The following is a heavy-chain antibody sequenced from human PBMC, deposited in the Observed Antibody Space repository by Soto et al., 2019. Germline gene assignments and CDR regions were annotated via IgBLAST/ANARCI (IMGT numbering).Heavy chain of an antibody. CDR1: GFTFSSYA. Sequence: GGSLRLSCAASGFTFSSYAMTWVRQAPGKGLEWVSRISGRGGSTDYADSVKGRFTVSRDNSRNTLYLQMNSLRAEDTAVYYCAKVRTYSTRNNSGWYPSWNWGQGTLVTVSS. V-gene: IGHV3-23*01. J-gene: IGHJ4*02. CDR3: AKVRTYSTRNNSGWYPSWN. CDR2: ISGRGGST. D-gene: IGHD3-22*01.